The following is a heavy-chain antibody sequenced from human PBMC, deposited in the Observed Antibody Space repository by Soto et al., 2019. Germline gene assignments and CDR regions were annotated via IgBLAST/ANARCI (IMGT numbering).Heavy chain of an antibody. CDR3: TRFSYSETYFFDY. D-gene: IGHD1-26*01. V-gene: IGHV3-73*01. J-gene: IGHJ4*02. CDR1: GFTFSASA. CDR2: IRSKVNNYAT. Sequence: PGESLKISCAASGFTFSASAMHWVRQASGKGLEWVGRIRSKVNNYATTYAASVNGRFTISRDDSKNTAYLEMNSLKTEDTAVYYCTRFSYSETYFFDYWGQGTVVTVSS.